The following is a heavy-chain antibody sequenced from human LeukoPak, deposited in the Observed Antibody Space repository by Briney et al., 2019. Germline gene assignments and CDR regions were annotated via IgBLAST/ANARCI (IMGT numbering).Heavy chain of an antibody. CDR1: GFTFSRYP. CDR2: ISGNGGST. J-gene: IGHJ5*02. D-gene: IGHD2-21*02. V-gene: IGHV3-64*04. CDR3: VRDKEVVTGIGWFDP. Sequence: GGSLRLSCSASGFTFSRYPMHWVRQAPGKGLEYVSAISGNGGSTYYADSVKGRFTISRDNAKNTLYLQMNSLRVEDTAVYYCVRDKEVVTGIGWFDPWGQGTLVTVSS.